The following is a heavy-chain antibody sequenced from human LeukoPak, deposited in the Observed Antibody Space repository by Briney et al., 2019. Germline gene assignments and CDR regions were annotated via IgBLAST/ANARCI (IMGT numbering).Heavy chain of an antibody. CDR1: GFTFSRYW. CDR3: ASYLTSIPSGMDV. J-gene: IGHJ6*02. CDR2: ISTDGSST. D-gene: IGHD2/OR15-2a*01. Sequence: GGSLRLSCAPSGFTFSRYWMHWLRQAPGKGLVWVSRISTDGSSTSYADSVKGRFTISRDNGKNTLYLQMNSLRAEDTAVYYCASYLTSIPSGMDVWGQGTTVTVSS. V-gene: IGHV3-74*01.